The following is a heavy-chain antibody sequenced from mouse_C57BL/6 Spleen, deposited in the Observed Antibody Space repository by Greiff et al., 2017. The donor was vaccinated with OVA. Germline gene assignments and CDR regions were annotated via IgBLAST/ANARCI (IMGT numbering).Heavy chain of an antibody. CDR2: INPNNGGT. Sequence: EVQLQQSGPELVKPGASVKISCKASGYTFTDYYMNWVKQSHGKSLEWIGDINPNNGGTSYNQKFKGKATLTVDKSSSTAYMELRSLTSEDSAVYYCARLGRGYCDVWGTGTTVTVSS. J-gene: IGHJ1*03. CDR3: ARLGRGYCDV. V-gene: IGHV1-26*01. D-gene: IGHD4-1*01. CDR1: GYTFTDYY.